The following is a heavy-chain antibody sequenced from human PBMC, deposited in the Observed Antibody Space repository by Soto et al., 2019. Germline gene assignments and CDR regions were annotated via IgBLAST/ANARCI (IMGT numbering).Heavy chain of an antibody. CDR3: ARGGPRSTFYFYGMDV. Sequence: GGSLRLSCAAAGFTFSSYAIHWVRQAPGKGLEWVAVMSYDGATKHYAGSLKGRFTISRDNSKNTLYLQMNSLTTEDAAIYYCARGGPRSTFYFYGMDVWGQGTTVTVSS. D-gene: IGHD3-16*01. CDR1: GFTFSSYA. J-gene: IGHJ6*02. V-gene: IGHV3-30-3*01. CDR2: MSYDGATK.